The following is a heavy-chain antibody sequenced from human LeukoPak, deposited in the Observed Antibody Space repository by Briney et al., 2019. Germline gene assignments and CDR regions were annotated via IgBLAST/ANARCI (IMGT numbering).Heavy chain of an antibody. D-gene: IGHD2-15*01. V-gene: IGHV4-30-4*07. Sequence: SETLSLTCAVSGGSISSGGYSWSWIRQPPGKGLEWIGYIYYSGSTYYNPSLKSRVTISVDTSKNQFSLKLSSVTAADTAVYYCARALSTRGYFDYWGQGTLVTVSS. CDR3: ARALSTRGYFDY. CDR1: GGSISSGGYS. J-gene: IGHJ4*02. CDR2: IYYSGST.